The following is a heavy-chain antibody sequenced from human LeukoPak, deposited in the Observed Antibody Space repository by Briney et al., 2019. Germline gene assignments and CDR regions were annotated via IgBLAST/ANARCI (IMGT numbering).Heavy chain of an antibody. D-gene: IGHD1-26*01. V-gene: IGHV3-73*01. CDR3: TRDSGTYNWFDP. CDR1: GFTFSDSA. CDR2: MDKETNLYAT. J-gene: IGHJ5*02. Sequence: GESLRLSCVASGFTFSDSAIHWVRQSSGKGLEWIGHMDKETNLYATALAASVKGRFTVSRDDSKNTAYLHMNSLKTEDTALYYCTRDSGTYNWFDPWGQGTLVTASS.